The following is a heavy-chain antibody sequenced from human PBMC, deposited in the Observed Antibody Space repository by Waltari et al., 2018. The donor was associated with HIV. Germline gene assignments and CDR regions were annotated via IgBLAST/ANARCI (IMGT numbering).Heavy chain of an antibody. J-gene: IGHJ6*02. CDR2: MNPNSGNT. D-gene: IGHD3-22*01. CDR3: ARNSSAKGNRYFYYGLDV. Sequence: QVYLVPSGPEVKRPGASVKISCKAYGYTFITFDVNWVRQAVGQGPEWLGWMNPNSGNTASPYIFEERVTMTTDVSTATAYMEMSGLTPEDTAIYYCARNSSAKGNRYFYYGLDVWGQGTPVTV. CDR1: GYTFITFD. V-gene: IGHV1-8*02.